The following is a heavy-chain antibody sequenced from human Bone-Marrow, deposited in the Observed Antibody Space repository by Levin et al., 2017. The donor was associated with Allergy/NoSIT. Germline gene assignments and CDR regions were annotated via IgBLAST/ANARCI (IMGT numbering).Heavy chain of an antibody. CDR3: ASSPYYSSGPDY. D-gene: IGHD3-10*01. CDR1: GFTVSSNY. V-gene: IGHV3-66*01. J-gene: IGHJ4*02. Sequence: ASVKVSCAASGFTVSSNYMFWVRQAPGKGLEWVSVFYTGGSTYYAGSVKGRFTISRDDSKNTLYLQMNSLTAEDTAVYYCASSPYYSSGPDYWGQGTLVTVSS. CDR2: FYTGGST.